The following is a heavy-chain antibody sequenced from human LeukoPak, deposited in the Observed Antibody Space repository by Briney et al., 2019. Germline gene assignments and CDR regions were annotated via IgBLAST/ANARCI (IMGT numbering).Heavy chain of an antibody. Sequence: GGSLRLSCAASGFDFSSNWMHWVRHAPGQGLVWVSRIKGDEISTNYADSVKGRFTISRDIAKNTLYLQMNSLRAEDTGVYYCAKDHYWSIDYWGRGTLVTVSS. V-gene: IGHV3-74*01. J-gene: IGHJ4*02. D-gene: IGHD3-3*01. CDR3: AKDHYWSIDY. CDR2: IKGDEIST. CDR1: GFDFSSNW.